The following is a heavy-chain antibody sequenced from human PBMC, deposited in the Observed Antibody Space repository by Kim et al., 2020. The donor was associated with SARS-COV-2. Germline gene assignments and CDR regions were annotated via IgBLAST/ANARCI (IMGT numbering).Heavy chain of an antibody. V-gene: IGHV3-30*02. D-gene: IGHD1-26*01. J-gene: IGHJ3*02. CDR3: AKDIADRPWELVYAFDI. Sequence: VKGRFTISRDNTKNTLYLQINSLRAEDTAVYYCAKDIADRPWELVYAFDIWGQGTMVTVSS.